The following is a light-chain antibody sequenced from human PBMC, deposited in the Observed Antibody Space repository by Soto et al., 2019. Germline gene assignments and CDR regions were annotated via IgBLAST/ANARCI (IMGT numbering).Light chain of an antibody. J-gene: IGKJ1*01. Sequence: EIVMTQSPATLSVSPGERATLPCRASESVSSNLAWYQQKPGQAPRLLIYGASTRATGIPARISGSGSGTEFTLTISSLQSEDFAVYYCQQYNNWLWTFGQGTKVDI. CDR3: QQYNNWLWT. CDR1: ESVSSN. CDR2: GAS. V-gene: IGKV3-15*01.